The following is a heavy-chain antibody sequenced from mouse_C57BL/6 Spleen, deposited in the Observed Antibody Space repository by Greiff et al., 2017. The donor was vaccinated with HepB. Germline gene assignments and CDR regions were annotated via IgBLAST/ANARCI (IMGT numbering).Heavy chain of an antibody. CDR2: IDPETGGT. D-gene: IGHD2-3*01. CDR3: TRSVGIYDGAGDYFDY. J-gene: IGHJ2*01. Sequence: QVHVKQSGAELVRPGASVTLSCKASGYTFTDYEMHWVKQTPVHGLEWIGAIDPETGGTAYNQKFKGKAILTADKSSSTAYMELRSLTSEDSAVYYCTRSVGIYDGAGDYFDYWGQGTTLTVAS. CDR1: GYTFTDYE. V-gene: IGHV1-15*01.